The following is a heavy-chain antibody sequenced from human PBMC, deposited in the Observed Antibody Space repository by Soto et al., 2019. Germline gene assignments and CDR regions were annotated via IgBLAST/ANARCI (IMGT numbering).Heavy chain of an antibody. CDR3: ARQYGDYVRGAFDI. CDR2: IYYSGST. CDR1: GGPITSYY. V-gene: IGHV4-59*01. Sequence: PSETLSLTCTVSGGPITSYYWSWIRQPPGKGLEWIGYIYYSGSTNYNPSLKSRVTISVDTSKNQFSLKLSSVTAADTAVYYCARQYGDYVRGAFDIWGQGTMVTVSS. J-gene: IGHJ3*02. D-gene: IGHD4-17*01.